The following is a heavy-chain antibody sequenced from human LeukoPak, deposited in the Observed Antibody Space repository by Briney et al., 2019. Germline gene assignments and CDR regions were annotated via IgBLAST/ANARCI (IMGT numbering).Heavy chain of an antibody. Sequence: ASVKVSCKASGYTFPSYFMHWVRQAPGQGLEWMGIINPTGGSTTYAQKFQGRITMTRDTSTSTVYMELSSLRSDDTAVYYCARTAARRFDYWGQGTLVTVSS. CDR1: GYTFPSYF. J-gene: IGHJ4*02. CDR3: ARTAARRFDY. CDR2: INPTGGST. D-gene: IGHD6-6*01. V-gene: IGHV1-46*01.